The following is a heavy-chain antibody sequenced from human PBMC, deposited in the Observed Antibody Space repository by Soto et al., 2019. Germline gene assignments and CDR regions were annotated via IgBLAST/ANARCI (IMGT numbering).Heavy chain of an antibody. CDR1: GFTFSSYA. J-gene: IGHJ4*01. CDR3: AKDSARLIIVVVITIFDD. CDR2: IIGSGGST. D-gene: IGHD3-22*01. Sequence: EVQLLESGGGLVQPGGSLRLSCAASGFTFSSYAMSWVRQAPGQGLEWVSAIIGSGGSTYYADPVKGRFTLSLDNSKNPLSVQLNSLTAEDTAVYYCAKDSARLIIVVVITIFDDWGHGTLFTFSS. V-gene: IGHV3-23*01.